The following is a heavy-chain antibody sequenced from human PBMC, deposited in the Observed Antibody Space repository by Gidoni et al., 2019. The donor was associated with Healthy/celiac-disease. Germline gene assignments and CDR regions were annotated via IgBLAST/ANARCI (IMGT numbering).Heavy chain of an antibody. CDR3: ARGGAGCSGGSCYSTFVGH. V-gene: IGHV3-21*01. J-gene: IGHJ4*02. Sequence: EVQLVESGGGLVKPGGSLSLSCAASGFTFSSYSMTWVRQAPGKGLGWVSSSSSSSRYIYYADSVKSRFTISRDNAKNSLFLQMKSLRAEDTAVYYCARGGAGCSGGSCYSTFVGHWGQGTLVTVSS. CDR1: GFTFSSYS. D-gene: IGHD2-15*01. CDR2: SSSSSRYI.